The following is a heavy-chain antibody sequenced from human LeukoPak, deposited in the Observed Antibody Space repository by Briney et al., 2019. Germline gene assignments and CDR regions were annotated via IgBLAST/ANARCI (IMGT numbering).Heavy chain of an antibody. V-gene: IGHV4-59*01. Sequence: SETLSLTCTVSGGSISSYYWSWIRHPPGKGLEWIAYISYSGSTNFNPSLKNRVTISVDTSKNQFSLKLSSVTAADTAVYYCAREGTAGTNLNWFDPWGQGTLVTVSS. CDR2: ISYSGST. J-gene: IGHJ5*02. D-gene: IGHD1-1*01. CDR3: AREGTAGTNLNWFDP. CDR1: GGSISSYY.